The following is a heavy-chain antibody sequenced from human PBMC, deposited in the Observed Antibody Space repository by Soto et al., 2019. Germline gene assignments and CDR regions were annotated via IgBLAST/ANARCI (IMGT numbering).Heavy chain of an antibody. J-gene: IGHJ3*02. Sequence: ASVKVSCKASGYSFTNYCVSWVRQAPGQGLEWMGWIGADNGDTNYAQKLQGRVTMTTDTSTSTAYMELRSLRSDDTAVYYCARDPSRSTFDIWGQGTMVTVSS. CDR1: GYSFTNYC. V-gene: IGHV1-18*01. CDR3: ARDPSRSTFDI. CDR2: IGADNGDT.